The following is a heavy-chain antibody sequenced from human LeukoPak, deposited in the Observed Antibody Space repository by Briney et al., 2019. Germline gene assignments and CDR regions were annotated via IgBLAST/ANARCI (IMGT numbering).Heavy chain of an antibody. CDR2: INSDGSST. CDR1: GFPFSSYW. V-gene: IGHV3-74*01. CDR3: ARQGGWGVYFDY. J-gene: IGHJ4*02. Sequence: PGGSLRLSCAPSGFPFSSYWMHWVRQAPGRGLVCVSRINSDGSSTNYADSVKGRFTISRDSPKNTLYLQLNSLRADDTAVYYCARQGGWGVYFDYWGQGTLVTVSS. D-gene: IGHD3-16*01.